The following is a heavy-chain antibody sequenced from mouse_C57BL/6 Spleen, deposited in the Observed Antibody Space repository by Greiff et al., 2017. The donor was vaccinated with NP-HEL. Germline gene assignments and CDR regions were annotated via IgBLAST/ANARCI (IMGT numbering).Heavy chain of an antibody. V-gene: IGHV1-22*01. CDR2: INPNNGGT. J-gene: IGHJ2*01. CDR1: GYTFTDYH. CDR3: AGGYYFFDY. D-gene: IGHD2-12*01. Sequence: EVQLQQSGPELVKPGASVKMSCKASGYTFTDYHMHWVKQSHGKSLEWIGYINPNNGGTSYNQKFKGKATLTVNKSSSTAYMELRSLTSEDSAVYYCAGGYYFFDYWGQGTTLTVSS.